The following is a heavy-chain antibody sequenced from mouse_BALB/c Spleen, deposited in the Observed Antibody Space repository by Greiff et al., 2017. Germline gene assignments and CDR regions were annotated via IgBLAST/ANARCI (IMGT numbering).Heavy chain of an antibody. V-gene: IGHV5-4*02. Sequence: EVQLMESGGGLVKPGGSLKLSCAASGFTFSDYYMYWVRQTPEKRLEWVATISDGGSYTYYPDSVKGRFTISRDNAKNNLYLQMSSLRSEDTALYYCARWVPDYWGQGTSVTVSS. CDR1: GFTFSDYY. J-gene: IGHJ4*01. D-gene: IGHD2-14*01. CDR2: ISDGGSYT. CDR3: ARWVPDY.